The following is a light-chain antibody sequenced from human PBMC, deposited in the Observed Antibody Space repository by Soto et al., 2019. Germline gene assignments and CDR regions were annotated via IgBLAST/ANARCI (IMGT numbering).Light chain of an antibody. CDR2: GAS. Sequence: EIVLTQSPGTLSLSPGERATLSCRASQSVSSSYLAWYQQKPGQAPRLLIYGASSRATGIPDRFSGSGSGTDFTFIISRLEPEEFAVYYFQQYGSSPSITFGQGTRLEI. J-gene: IGKJ5*01. CDR1: QSVSSSY. V-gene: IGKV3-20*01. CDR3: QQYGSSPSIT.